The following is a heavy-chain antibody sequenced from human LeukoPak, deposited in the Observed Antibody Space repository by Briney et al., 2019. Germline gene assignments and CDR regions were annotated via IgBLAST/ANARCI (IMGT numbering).Heavy chain of an antibody. CDR1: GGSFSGYY. CDR3: ARGGLWFGELLEYYFDY. V-gene: IGHV4-34*01. D-gene: IGHD3-10*01. Sequence: PSETLSLTCAVYGGSFSGYYWSWIRQPPGKGLEWIGEINHSGSTNYNPSLKSRVTISVDTSKNQFSLKLSSVTAADTAVYYCARGGLWFGELLEYYFDYWGQGTLVTVSS. CDR2: INHSGST. J-gene: IGHJ4*02.